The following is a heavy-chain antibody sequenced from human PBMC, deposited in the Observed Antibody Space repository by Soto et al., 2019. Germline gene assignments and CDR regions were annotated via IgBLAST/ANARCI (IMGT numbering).Heavy chain of an antibody. Sequence: GGSLRLSCVASGFTFGSYDMHWVRQTTGKGLQWVSAIGTAGDTYYLGSVKGRFTVSRDNAKNSLYLQMNSLRAEDTAVYYCARDRGSSWYNWFDPWGQGTLVTVSS. CDR2: IGTAGDT. D-gene: IGHD6-13*01. J-gene: IGHJ5*02. CDR3: ARDRGSSWYNWFDP. V-gene: IGHV3-13*01. CDR1: GFTFGSYD.